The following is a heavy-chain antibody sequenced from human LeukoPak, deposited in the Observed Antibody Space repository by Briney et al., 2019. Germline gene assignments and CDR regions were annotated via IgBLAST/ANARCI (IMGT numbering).Heavy chain of an antibody. CDR2: IYSGGST. Sequence: GGSLRLSCAASGFIFSSYSMNWVRQAPGKGLEWVSVIYSGGSTYYADSVKGRFTISRDNSKNTLYLQMNSLRAEDTAVYYCARGLSTFDYWGQGTLVTVSS. D-gene: IGHD2/OR15-2a*01. CDR1: GFIFSSYS. CDR3: ARGLSTFDY. J-gene: IGHJ4*02. V-gene: IGHV3-66*01.